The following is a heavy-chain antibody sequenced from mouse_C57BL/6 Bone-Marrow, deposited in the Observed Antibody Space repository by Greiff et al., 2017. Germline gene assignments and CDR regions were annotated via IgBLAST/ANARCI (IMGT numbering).Heavy chain of an antibody. CDR1: GFNIQDYY. J-gene: IGHJ4*01. V-gene: IGHV14-1*01. CDR3: TAFITTDAMDY. CDR2: IDPEDGDT. Sequence: VQLKQSGAELVRPGASVKLSCTASGFNIQDYYMHWVKQRPEQGLEWIGRIDPEDGDTEYAPKFQGKATMTADTSSNTAYLPLSSLTSEDTAVYYCTAFITTDAMDYWGQGTSVTVSS. D-gene: IGHD1-1*01.